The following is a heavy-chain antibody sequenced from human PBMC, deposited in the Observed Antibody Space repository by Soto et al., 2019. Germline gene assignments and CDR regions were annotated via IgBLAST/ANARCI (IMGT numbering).Heavy chain of an antibody. D-gene: IGHD3-3*01. CDR1: GYTFTSYD. J-gene: IGHJ6*02. CDR2: MNPNSGNT. V-gene: IGHV1-8*01. Sequence: ASVKVSCKASGYTFTSYDINWVRQATGQGLEGMGWMNPNSGNTGYAQKFQDRVTLTRNTSISTAYMELSSLRSEDTAVYYCARVLSWASYYDFWSGYYNYYYYGMDVWGQGTTVTAP. CDR3: ARVLSWASYYDFWSGYYNYYYYGMDV.